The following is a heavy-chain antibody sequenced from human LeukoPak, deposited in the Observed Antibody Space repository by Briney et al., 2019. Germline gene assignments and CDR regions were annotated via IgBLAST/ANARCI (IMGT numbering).Heavy chain of an antibody. CDR1: GYTFTGYY. Sequence: ASVKVSCEASGYTFTGYYMHWVRQAPGQGLEWMGWIKPNSGGTNYAQKFQGRVTMTRDTSISTAYMELSRLRSDDTAVYYCATGIVVVPAAMMPFDYWGQGTLVAVSS. J-gene: IGHJ4*02. V-gene: IGHV1-2*02. CDR2: IKPNSGGT. CDR3: ATGIVVVPAAMMPFDY. D-gene: IGHD2-2*01.